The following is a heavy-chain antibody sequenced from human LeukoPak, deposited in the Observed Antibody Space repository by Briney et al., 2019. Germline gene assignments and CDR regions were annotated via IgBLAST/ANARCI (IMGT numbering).Heavy chain of an antibody. D-gene: IGHD2-21*02. V-gene: IGHV3-23*01. J-gene: IGHJ4*02. CDR2: ISGSGGST. CDR1: GFTVSSNY. CDR3: AKDLAYCGGDCYSEPHY. Sequence: GGSLRLSCAASGFTVSSNYMSWVRQAPGKGLEWVSAISGSGGSTYYADSVKGRFTISRDNSKNTLYLQMNSLRAEDTAVYYCAKDLAYCGGDCYSEPHYWGQGTLVTVPS.